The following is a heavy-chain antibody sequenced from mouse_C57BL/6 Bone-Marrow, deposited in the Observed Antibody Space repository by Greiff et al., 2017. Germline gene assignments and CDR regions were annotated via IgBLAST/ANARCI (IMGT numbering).Heavy chain of an antibody. J-gene: IGHJ3*01. V-gene: IGHV1-4*01. Sequence: QVQLQQSGAELARPGASVKMSCKASGYTFTSYTMHWVKQRPGQGLEWIGYINPSSGYTKYNQKFKDKATLTADKSSSTAYMQLSSLTSEDSAVYYCARYPYYYGSSYDAWFAYWGQGTLVTVSA. CDR1: GYTFTSYT. CDR3: ARYPYYYGSSYDAWFAY. D-gene: IGHD1-1*01. CDR2: INPSSGYT.